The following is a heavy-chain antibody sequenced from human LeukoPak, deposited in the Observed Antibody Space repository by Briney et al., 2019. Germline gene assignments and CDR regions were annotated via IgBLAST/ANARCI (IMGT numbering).Heavy chain of an antibody. J-gene: IGHJ4*02. D-gene: IGHD3-3*02. Sequence: PGGSLRLSCVASGFTLGSYWTNWVRQAPGKGLEWVASIKSDGGERHYADSVEGRFTISRENAKNSLYLQMSSLRAEDTAVYFCGTLAEGHWGQGTLVSVS. CDR2: IKSDGGER. CDR1: GFTLGSYW. V-gene: IGHV3-7*01. CDR3: GTLAEGH.